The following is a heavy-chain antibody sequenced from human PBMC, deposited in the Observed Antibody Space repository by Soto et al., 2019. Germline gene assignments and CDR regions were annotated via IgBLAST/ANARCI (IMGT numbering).Heavy chain of an antibody. J-gene: IGHJ6*02. D-gene: IGHD2-8*02. CDR1: GDSVSSNSAA. CDR3: ARVGIPGGGHYYGMDV. Sequence: PSQTLSLTCAISGDSVSSNSAAWNWIRQSPSRGLEWLGRTYYRSKWYNDYAVSVKSRITINPDTSKNQFSLQLNSVTPEDTAVYYCARVGIPGGGHYYGMDVWGQGTTVTVSS. V-gene: IGHV6-1*01. CDR2: TYYRSKWYN.